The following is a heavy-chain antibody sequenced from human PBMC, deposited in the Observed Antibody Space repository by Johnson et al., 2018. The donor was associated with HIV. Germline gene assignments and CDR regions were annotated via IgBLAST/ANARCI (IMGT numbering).Heavy chain of an antibody. CDR2: IKTKTDGGTT. CDR1: GFSFRNAW. D-gene: IGHD1-14*01. V-gene: IGHV3-15*01. CDR3: TTDYHVVFGAFDI. J-gene: IGHJ3*02. Sequence: VQLVESVGGLVKPGGSLRLSCAASGFSFRNAWMSWVRQAPGKGLEWVGRIKTKTDGGTTDYAAPVKGRFTISRDDSKNTLYMQMNSLKTEDTAVYYCTTDYHVVFGAFDIWGQGTMVTVSS.